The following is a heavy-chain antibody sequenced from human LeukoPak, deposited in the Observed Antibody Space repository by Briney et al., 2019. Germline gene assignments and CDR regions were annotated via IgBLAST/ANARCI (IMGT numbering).Heavy chain of an antibody. CDR2: ISYDGSNK. Sequence: PGRSLRLSCAASGFTFSSYGMHWVRQAPGKGLEWVAVISYDGSNKYYADSVKGRFTISRDNSKNTLYLQLNSLRAEDTAVYYCARDPGVSGNWGQGTLVTVSS. CDR3: ARDPGVSGN. CDR1: GFTFSSYG. V-gene: IGHV3-30*03. J-gene: IGHJ4*02. D-gene: IGHD3-10*01.